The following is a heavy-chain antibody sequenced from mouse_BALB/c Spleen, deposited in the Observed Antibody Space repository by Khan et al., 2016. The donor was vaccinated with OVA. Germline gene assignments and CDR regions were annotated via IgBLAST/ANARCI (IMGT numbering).Heavy chain of an antibody. J-gene: IGHJ3*01. D-gene: IGHD2-14*01. CDR2: IIPSNDYT. V-gene: IGHV1-4*01. CDR3: AREGAYYRSDGWFAY. Sequence: QVRLQQSGAELARPGASVKMSCKASGYTFTTYTIHWVKQRPGQGLEWIGYIIPSNDYTNYNQKFKDRATLTADKSSSTAYMQLSILTSEDSAVYYCAREGAYYRSDGWFAYWGQGTLVTVSA. CDR1: GYTFTTYT.